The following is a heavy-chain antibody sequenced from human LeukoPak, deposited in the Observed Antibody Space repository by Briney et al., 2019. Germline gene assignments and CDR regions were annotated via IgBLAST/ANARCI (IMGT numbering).Heavy chain of an antibody. CDR2: ISSGSSYI. CDR3: ARDGCSSTSCYLGYYYYGMDV. V-gene: IGHV3-21*01. CDR1: GFTFSSYS. Sequence: KSGGSLRLSCAASGFTFSSYSMNWVRQAPGKGLEWVSSISSGSSYIYYADSVKGRFTISRDNAKNSLYLQMNSLRAEDTAVYYCARDGCSSTSCYLGYYYYGMDVWGQGTTVTVSS. D-gene: IGHD2-2*01. J-gene: IGHJ6*02.